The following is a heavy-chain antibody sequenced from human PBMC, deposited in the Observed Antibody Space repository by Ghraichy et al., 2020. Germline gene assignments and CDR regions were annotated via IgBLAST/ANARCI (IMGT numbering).Heavy chain of an antibody. V-gene: IGHV3-21*01. Sequence: GSLRLSCAASGFTFSSYSMNWVRQAPGKGLEWVSSISSSSSYIYYADSVKGRFTISRDNAKNSLYLQMNSLRAEDTAVYYCARDQPVGYYDSSGRPFDYWGQGTLVTVSS. CDR3: ARDQPVGYYDSSGRPFDY. J-gene: IGHJ4*02. CDR1: GFTFSSYS. CDR2: ISSSSSYI. D-gene: IGHD3-22*01.